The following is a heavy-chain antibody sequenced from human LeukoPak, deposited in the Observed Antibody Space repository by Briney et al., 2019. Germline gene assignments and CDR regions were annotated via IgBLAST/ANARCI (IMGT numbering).Heavy chain of an antibody. D-gene: IGHD1-26*01. V-gene: IGHV3-21*01. J-gene: IGHJ5*02. CDR1: GFTFSSYE. CDR3: ARDSPLGAKNH. Sequence: GGSLRLSCAASGFTFSSYEMNWVRQAPGKGLEWVSSISSSSSYIYYADSVKGRFTISRDNAKNSLYLQMNSLRAEDTAVYYCARDSPLGAKNHWGQGTLVTVSS. CDR2: ISSSSSYI.